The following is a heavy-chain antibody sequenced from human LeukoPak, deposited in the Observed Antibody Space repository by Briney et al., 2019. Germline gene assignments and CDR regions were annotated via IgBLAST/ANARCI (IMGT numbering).Heavy chain of an antibody. J-gene: IGHJ3*02. CDR3: ARGESGRNAFDI. CDR2: IYYSGST. CDR1: GGSISSYY. D-gene: IGHD3-10*01. Sequence: SETLSLTCTVSGGSISSYYWSWIRQPPGKGLEWIGYIYYSGSTNYNPSLKSRVTISVDTSKNQFSLKLSSVTAADTAVYYCARGESGRNAFDIWGQGTMVTVSS. V-gene: IGHV4-59*01.